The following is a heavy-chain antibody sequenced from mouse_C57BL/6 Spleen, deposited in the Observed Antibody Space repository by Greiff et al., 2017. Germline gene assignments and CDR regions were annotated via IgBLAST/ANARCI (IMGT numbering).Heavy chain of an antibody. CDR1: GYAFTNYL. J-gene: IGHJ4*01. V-gene: IGHV1-54*01. D-gene: IGHD1-1*01. Sequence: QVQLQQPGAELVRPGTSVKVSCKASGYAFTNYLIEWVKQRPGQGLEWIGVINPGSGGTNYNEKFKGKATLTADKSSSTAYMQLSSLTSEDSAVYFCARYYYGSSSYAMDYWGQGTSVTVSS. CDR3: ARYYYGSSSYAMDY. CDR2: INPGSGGT.